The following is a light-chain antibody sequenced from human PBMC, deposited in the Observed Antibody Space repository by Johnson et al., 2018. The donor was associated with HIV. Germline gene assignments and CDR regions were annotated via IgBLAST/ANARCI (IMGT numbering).Light chain of an antibody. CDR3: GTWDSSLTAYV. J-gene: IGLJ1*01. CDR1: SSNIGNNY. Sequence: HSVLSQPPSVSAAPGQNVTISCSGNSSNIGNNYVSWYQHFPGTAPKLLIYDNNTRPSGFPARFSVPTSGTSATLDIPGLQTGDGADYYCGTWDSSLTAYVFGTGTKVTVL. CDR2: DNN. V-gene: IGLV1-51*01.